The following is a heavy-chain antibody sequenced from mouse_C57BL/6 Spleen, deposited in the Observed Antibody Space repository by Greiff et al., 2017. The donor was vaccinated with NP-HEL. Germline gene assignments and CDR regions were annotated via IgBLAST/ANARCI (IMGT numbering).Heavy chain of an antibody. CDR1: GYTFTSYW. CDR2: IYPGSGST. CDR3: ARSLRWYAMDY. J-gene: IGHJ4*01. Sequence: QVQLQQPGAELVKPGASVKMSCKASGYTFTSYWITWVKQRPGQGLEWIGDIYPGSGSTNYNEKFKSKATLTVDTSSSTAYMKLSSLTSEDSAVYYCARSLRWYAMDYWGQGTSVTVSS. D-gene: IGHD1-1*01. V-gene: IGHV1-55*01.